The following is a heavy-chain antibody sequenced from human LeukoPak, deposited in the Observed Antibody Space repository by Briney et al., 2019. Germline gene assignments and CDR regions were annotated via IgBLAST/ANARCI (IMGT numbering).Heavy chain of an antibody. V-gene: IGHV4-59*08. CDR3: ASNPGSGWIDY. Sequence: SETVSLTCTVSGVSISRYYWSWIRQPPGKGLEWIGYIYYSGSTNYNPSLKSRVSISIDTSKNQFSLQLTSVTTADTALYYCASNPGSGWIDYWGQGTLVSVSS. D-gene: IGHD6-19*01. CDR2: IYYSGST. J-gene: IGHJ4*02. CDR1: GVSISRYY.